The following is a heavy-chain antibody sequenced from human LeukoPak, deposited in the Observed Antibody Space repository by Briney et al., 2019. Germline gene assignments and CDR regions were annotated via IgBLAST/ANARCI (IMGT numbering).Heavy chain of an antibody. V-gene: IGHV3-23*01. CDR3: AKDPHYDFWSGYRGEYFDY. J-gene: IGHJ4*02. Sequence: GGSLRLSCAASGFTFSSYAMSWVRQAPGKGLEWVSAISGSGGSTYYADSVKGRFTISRDNSKNTLYLQMNSLRAEDTAVYYCAKDPHYDFWSGYRGEYFDYWGQGTLVTVSS. CDR1: GFTFSSYA. D-gene: IGHD3-3*01. CDR2: ISGSGGST.